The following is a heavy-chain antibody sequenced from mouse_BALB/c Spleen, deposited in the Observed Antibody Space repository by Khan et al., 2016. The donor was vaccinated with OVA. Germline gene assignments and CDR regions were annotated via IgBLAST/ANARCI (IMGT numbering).Heavy chain of an antibody. D-gene: IGHD3-2*02. J-gene: IGHJ2*01. Sequence: QVQLKQSGAELVRPGASLKMSCKTSGYTFTSYWIHWVKQRPGQGLEWIAMIYPDTDNTYYNEKFTDKATMTADKSSSTAYMELSRLKSEDSAVYFCARGEALDYFDYWGQGTTLTVSS. CDR3: ARGEALDYFDY. CDR1: GYTFTSYW. CDR2: IYPDTDNT. V-gene: IGHV1-76*01.